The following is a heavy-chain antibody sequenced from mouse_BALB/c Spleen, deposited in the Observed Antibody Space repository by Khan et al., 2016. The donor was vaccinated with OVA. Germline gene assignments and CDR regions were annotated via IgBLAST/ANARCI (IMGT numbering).Heavy chain of an antibody. V-gene: IGHV2-2*01. D-gene: IGHD2-14*01. Sequence: QVQLKQSGPGLVQPSQSLSITCTVSGFSLTTYGVHWVRQSPGKGLEWLGLIWNGGNTDYNAAFISRLSITKDNSKSQVFFKMNSLQADDTAMYYCARNSYMYDFTYGGQGTLVTVSA. J-gene: IGHJ3*01. CDR2: IWNGGNT. CDR3: ARNSYMYDFTY. CDR1: GFSLTTYG.